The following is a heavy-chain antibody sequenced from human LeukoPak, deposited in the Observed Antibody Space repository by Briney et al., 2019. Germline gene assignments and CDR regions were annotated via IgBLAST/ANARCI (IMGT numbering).Heavy chain of an antibody. Sequence: SETLSLTCTVSGGSISSYYWSWIRQPPGKGLEWIGYIYYSGSTNYNPSLKSRVTISVDTSKTQFSLKLSSVTAADTAVYYCARYYYGSGSYRSFDPWGQGTLVTVSS. CDR2: IYYSGST. CDR1: GGSISSYY. J-gene: IGHJ5*02. V-gene: IGHV4-59*08. D-gene: IGHD3-10*01. CDR3: ARYYYGSGSYRSFDP.